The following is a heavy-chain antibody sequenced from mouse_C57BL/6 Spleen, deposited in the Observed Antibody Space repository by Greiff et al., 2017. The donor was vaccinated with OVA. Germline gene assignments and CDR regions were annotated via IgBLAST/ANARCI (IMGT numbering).Heavy chain of an antibody. D-gene: IGHD1-1*01. CDR1: GFSLTSYA. J-gene: IGHJ1*03. V-gene: IGHV2-9-1*01. Sequence: QVQLQQSGPGLVAPSQSLSITCTVSGFSLTSYAISWVRQPPGKGLEWLGVIWTGGGTNYNSALKSRLSISKDNSKSQVFLKMNSLQTDDTARYYCARSTTVVARDWYFDVWGTGTTVTVSS. CDR2: IWTGGGT. CDR3: ARSTTVVARDWYFDV.